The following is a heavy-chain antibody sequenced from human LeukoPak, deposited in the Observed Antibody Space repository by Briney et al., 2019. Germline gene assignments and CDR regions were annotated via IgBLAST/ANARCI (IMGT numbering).Heavy chain of an antibody. Sequence: GESLKISCKGSGYSFTTYWIGWVRQMPGKGLEWMGIIYPGDSNTRYSPSFQGQVTISTDKSISTAYLQWSSLKASDTAMYYCARRRAGYRSGGSCQYYFDYWGQGTLVTVSS. V-gene: IGHV5-51*01. CDR1: GYSFTTYW. CDR2: IYPGDSNT. J-gene: IGHJ4*02. D-gene: IGHD2-15*01. CDR3: ARRRAGYRSGGSCQYYFDY.